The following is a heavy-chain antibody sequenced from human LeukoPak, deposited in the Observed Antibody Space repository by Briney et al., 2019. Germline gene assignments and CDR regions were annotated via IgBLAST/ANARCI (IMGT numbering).Heavy chain of an antibody. D-gene: IGHD2-15*01. CDR1: GASIRTYY. CDR3: AKWGYHQKLLLL. J-gene: IGHJ4*02. Sequence: SETPSLTCSVSGASIRTYYWSCIRRPPGKGQEWIGGIYYSGSTTYNPSLKSRINLSINTSKNPFSPKRYSVTAPHTGVYFSAKWGYHQKLLLLWGQGTGVSVS. CDR2: IYYSGST. V-gene: IGHV4-59*01.